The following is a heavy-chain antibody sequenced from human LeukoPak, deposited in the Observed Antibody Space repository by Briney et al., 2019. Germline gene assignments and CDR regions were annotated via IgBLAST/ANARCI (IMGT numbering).Heavy chain of an antibody. J-gene: IGHJ6*02. CDR2: ISGYNGDT. V-gene: IGHV1-18*01. CDR3: ARVGADSAAYFYYAMDV. Sequence: ASVKVSCKTSGYTFTSYGISWVRQAPGQGLEWMGWISGYNGDTHYAQNLQDRVTMTTDTSTSTAYMEVRSLRSDDTAVYYCARVGADSAAYFYYAMDVWGQGTTVTVSS. CDR1: GYTFTSYG. D-gene: IGHD1-26*01.